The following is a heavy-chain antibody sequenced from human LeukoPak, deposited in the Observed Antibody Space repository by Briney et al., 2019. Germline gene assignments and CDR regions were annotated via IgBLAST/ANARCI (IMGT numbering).Heavy chain of an antibody. CDR3: AKLTIVATGEVDY. D-gene: IGHD5-12*01. CDR1: GFTFSDYY. V-gene: IGHV3-11*04. Sequence: GGSLRLSCAASGFTFSDYYMSWIRQAPGKGLEWVSYISSSGSTIYYADSVKGRFTISRDNSKNTLYLQMNSLRAEDTAVYYCAKLTIVATGEVDYWGQGTLVTVSS. CDR2: ISSSGSTI. J-gene: IGHJ4*02.